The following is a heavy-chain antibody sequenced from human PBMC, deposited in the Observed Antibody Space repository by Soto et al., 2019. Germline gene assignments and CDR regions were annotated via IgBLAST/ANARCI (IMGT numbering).Heavy chain of an antibody. J-gene: IGHJ4*02. CDR1: CYTFTRYG. D-gene: IGHD6-19*01. CDR2: ISAYNGNT. CDR3: ARDGMAGAGGYYFDY. V-gene: IGHV1-18*04. Sequence: SVKVSFKASCYTFTRYGISWMRQAPGQGLEWMGWISAYNGNTNYAQKLQGRVTMTTDTSTSTAYMELRSLRSDDTAVYYCARDGMAGAGGYYFDYWGKGTLVTVSS.